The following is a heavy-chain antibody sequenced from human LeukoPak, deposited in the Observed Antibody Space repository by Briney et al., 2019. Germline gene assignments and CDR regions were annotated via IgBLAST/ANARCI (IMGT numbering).Heavy chain of an antibody. CDR3: ATWRGSGSYGGYFDY. D-gene: IGHD3-10*01. J-gene: IGHJ4*02. V-gene: IGHV3-21*01. CDR1: GFTFSSYS. CDR2: ISSSSSYI. Sequence: PGGSLRLSCAASGFTFSSYSMNWVRQAPGKGLEWVSSISSSSSYIYYADSVKGRFTISRDNAKNSLYLQMNSLRAEDTAVYYCATWRGSGSYGGYFDYWGQGTPVTVSS.